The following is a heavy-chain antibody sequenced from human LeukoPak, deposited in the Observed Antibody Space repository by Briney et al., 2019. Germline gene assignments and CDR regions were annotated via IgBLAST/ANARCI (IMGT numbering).Heavy chain of an antibody. CDR3: GKGSRDPPSL. J-gene: IGHJ1*01. CDR1: GFNFSSYG. D-gene: IGHD6-6*01. Sequence: GGSLRLSCAASGFNFSSYGMSWVRQAPGKGLGWVSAISGSGGSTYYADSVKGRFTISRDNSKNTLYLQMNSLRAEDTAVYYCGKGSRDPPSLWGQGTLVTVSS. CDR2: ISGSGGST. V-gene: IGHV3-23*01.